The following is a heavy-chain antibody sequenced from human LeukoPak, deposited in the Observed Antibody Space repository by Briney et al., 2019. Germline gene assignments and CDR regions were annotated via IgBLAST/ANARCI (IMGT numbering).Heavy chain of an antibody. CDR1: GGSFSGYY. CDR3: ARSPGSSKIKRRWFDP. Sequence: PSETLSLTCAVYGGSFSGYYWSWIRQPPGKELEWIGEINHSGSTNYNPSLKSRVTISVDTSKNQFSLKLSSVTAADTAVYYCARSPGSSKIKRRWFDPWGQGTLVTVSS. J-gene: IGHJ5*02. CDR2: INHSGST. D-gene: IGHD6-13*01. V-gene: IGHV4-34*01.